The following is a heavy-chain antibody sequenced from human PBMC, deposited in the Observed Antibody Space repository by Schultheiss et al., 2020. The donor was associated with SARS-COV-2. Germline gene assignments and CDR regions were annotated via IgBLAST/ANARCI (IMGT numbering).Heavy chain of an antibody. CDR1: GYSFTSYW. D-gene: IGHD3-9*01. Sequence: GGSLRLSCKGSGYSFTSYWIGWVRQMPGKGLQCMGIIFPDDSDTRYNPSFQGQVTISADKSISTAYLQWSSLKASDTAMYYCARGGLTPSWFDPWGQGTLVTVSS. CDR3: ARGGLTPSWFDP. V-gene: IGHV5-51*01. CDR2: IFPDDSDT. J-gene: IGHJ5*02.